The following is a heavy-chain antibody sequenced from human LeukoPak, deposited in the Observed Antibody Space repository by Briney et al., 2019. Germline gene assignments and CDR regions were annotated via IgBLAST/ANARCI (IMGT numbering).Heavy chain of an antibody. CDR2: ISSSGSTI. D-gene: IGHD5-12*01. V-gene: IGHV3-11*04. Sequence: YISSSGSTIYYADSVEGRFTISRDNAKNSLYLQMNSLRAEDTAVYYCARSFGYGGYVSFDFWGQGTLVTVSS. CDR3: ARSFGYGGYVSFDF. J-gene: IGHJ4*02.